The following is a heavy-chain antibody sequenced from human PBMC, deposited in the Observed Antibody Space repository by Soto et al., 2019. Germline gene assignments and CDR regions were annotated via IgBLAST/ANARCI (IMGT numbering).Heavy chain of an antibody. CDR3: TTDGLTYYYDSSGYSYYFDY. CDR1: GFTFSNAW. Sequence: EVQLVESGGGLVKPGGSLRLSCAASGFTFSNAWMNWVRQAPGEGLEWVGRIKSKTDGGTTDYAAPVKGRFTISRDDSKNTLYLQMNSLKTEDTAVYYCTTDGLTYYYDSSGYSYYFDYWGQGTLVTVSS. D-gene: IGHD3-22*01. CDR2: IKSKTDGGTT. J-gene: IGHJ4*02. V-gene: IGHV3-15*07.